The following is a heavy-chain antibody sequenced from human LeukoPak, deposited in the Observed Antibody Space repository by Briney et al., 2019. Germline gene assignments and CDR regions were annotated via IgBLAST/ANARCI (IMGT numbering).Heavy chain of an antibody. CDR3: AKDLILVLPAAYDY. J-gene: IGHJ4*02. D-gene: IGHD2-2*01. CDR1: GSFSSYV. V-gene: IGHV3-23*01. CDR2: LSASGGST. Sequence: GGSLRLSCAASGSFSSYVMTWVRQAAGRGLEWFSTLSASGGSTYYADSVKGRFTISRDNSKNTLYLQMSSLRAEDTAVYFCAKDLILVLPAAYDYWGQGTLVTVSS.